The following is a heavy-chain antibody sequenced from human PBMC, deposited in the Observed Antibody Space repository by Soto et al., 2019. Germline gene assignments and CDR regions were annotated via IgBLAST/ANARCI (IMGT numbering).Heavy chain of an antibody. Sequence: SETLSLTCTVSGGSVSSGSYYWSWIRQPPGKGLEWIGYIYYSGSTDYNPSLKSRVTISVDASKNQFSLKLSSVTAADTAVYYCARGEVAVAGWGYYYYYGMDVWGQGTTVTVSS. V-gene: IGHV4-61*01. J-gene: IGHJ6*02. D-gene: IGHD6-19*01. CDR1: GGSVSSGSYY. CDR3: ARGEVAVAGWGYYYYYGMDV. CDR2: IYYSGST.